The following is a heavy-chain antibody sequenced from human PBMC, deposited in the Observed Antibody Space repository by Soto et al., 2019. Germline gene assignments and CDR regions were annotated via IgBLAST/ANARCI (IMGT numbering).Heavy chain of an antibody. Sequence: GGSLRLSWEASGFTFSSFWMTWVRQAPGKGLERVANIKQDGSDKHYMDSVKGRFTISRDNAENSLYLQMNSLRAEDTAVYYCARDRGWNLFDYWGQGTLVTV. CDR2: IKQDGSDK. V-gene: IGHV3-7*04. J-gene: IGHJ4*02. CDR3: ARDRGWNLFDY. CDR1: GFTFSSFW. D-gene: IGHD6-19*01.